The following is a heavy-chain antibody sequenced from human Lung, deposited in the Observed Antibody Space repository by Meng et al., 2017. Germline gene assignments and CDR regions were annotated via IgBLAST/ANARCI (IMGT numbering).Heavy chain of an antibody. CDR2: IETKPKNYAT. Sequence: GQLVQSGGGVFRPGGSLKLSGEVSGFTFSGSDRHWARQDSGKGLEWVGRIETKPKNYATSYAESLRGRFTISRDDSKNMAYLQMNSLETEDTALYYCTIYTRGHIWGQGSMVTVSS. V-gene: IGHV3-73*02. J-gene: IGHJ3*02. CDR3: TIYTRGHI. D-gene: IGHD4-11*01. CDR1: GFTFSGSD.